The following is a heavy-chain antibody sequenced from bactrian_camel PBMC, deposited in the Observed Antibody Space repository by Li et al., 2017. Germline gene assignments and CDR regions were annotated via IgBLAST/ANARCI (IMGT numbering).Heavy chain of an antibody. CDR1: GARHCV. D-gene: IGHD6*01. V-gene: IGHV3S42*01. J-gene: IGHJ4*01. CDR3: AAQDRSHSCTDGGNWLAMSAIYNY. Sequence: VQLVESGGGAVQAGGSLRLSCTASGARHCVGWLRQAPGQGREGVADIDGDGTTSYIDSVKDRFTISKDNDKNILYLQMNGLKPDDTATYYCAAQDRSHSCTDGGNWLAMSAIYNYYGQGTQVTVSS. CDR2: IDGDGTT.